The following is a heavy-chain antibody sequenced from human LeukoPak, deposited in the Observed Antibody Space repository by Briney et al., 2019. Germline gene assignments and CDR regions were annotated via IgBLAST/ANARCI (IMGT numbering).Heavy chain of an antibody. Sequence: GASVKVSCKASGYTFTSYGISWVRQAPGQGLEWMGGIIPIFGTANYAQKFQGRVTITADESTSTAYMELSSLRSEDTAVYYCARDRVQLERPGAFDIWGQGTMVTVSS. CDR3: ARDRVQLERPGAFDI. J-gene: IGHJ3*02. D-gene: IGHD1-1*01. V-gene: IGHV1-69*13. CDR1: GYTFTSYG. CDR2: IIPIFGTA.